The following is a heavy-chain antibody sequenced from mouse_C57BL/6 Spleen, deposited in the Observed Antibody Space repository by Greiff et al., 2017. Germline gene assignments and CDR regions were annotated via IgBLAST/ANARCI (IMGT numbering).Heavy chain of an antibody. CDR1: GYSITSDY. V-gene: IGHV3-8*01. Sequence: DVKLQESGPGLAKPSQTLSLTCSVTGYSITSDYWNWIRKFPGNKLEYMGYISYSGSTYYNPSLKSRISITRDTSKNQYYLQLNSVTTEDTATYYCARIITTVHWYFDVWGTGTTVTVSS. CDR2: ISYSGST. D-gene: IGHD1-1*01. J-gene: IGHJ1*03. CDR3: ARIITTVHWYFDV.